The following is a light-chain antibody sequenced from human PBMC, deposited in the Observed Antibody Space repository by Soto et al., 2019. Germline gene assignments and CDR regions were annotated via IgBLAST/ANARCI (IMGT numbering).Light chain of an antibody. J-gene: IGLJ1*01. CDR1: SYDIGAYDY. V-gene: IGLV2-14*01. CDR3: SSYRSSDTLEV. Sequence: QSVLTQPSSVSASPGQSISISCTGTSYDIGAYDYVSWYQQHPGKAPKLILYAVSNRPSGVSTRFSGSKSGNTASLTISGVQADDEADYYCSSYRSSDTLEVFGTGTKVTVL. CDR2: AVS.